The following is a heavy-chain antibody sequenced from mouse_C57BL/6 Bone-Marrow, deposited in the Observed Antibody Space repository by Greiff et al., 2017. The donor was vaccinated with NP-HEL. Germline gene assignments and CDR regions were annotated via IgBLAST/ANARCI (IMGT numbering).Heavy chain of an antibody. D-gene: IGHD1-1*01. V-gene: IGHV1-69*01. CDR3: ARVPYYGRPRGYFDV. CDR2: IDPSDSYT. Sequence: QVQLQQPGAELVMPGASVKLSCKASGYTFTSYWMHWVKQRPGQGLEWIGEIDPSDSYTNYNQKFKGKSTLTVDKSSSTAYMQLSSLTSEDSAGYYCARVPYYGRPRGYFDVWGTGTTVTVSS. CDR1: GYTFTSYW. J-gene: IGHJ1*03.